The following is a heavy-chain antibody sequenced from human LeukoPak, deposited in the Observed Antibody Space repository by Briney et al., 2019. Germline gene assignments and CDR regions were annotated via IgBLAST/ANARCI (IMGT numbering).Heavy chain of an antibody. CDR1: GFTFSTYG. J-gene: IGHJ6*02. V-gene: IGHV3-23*01. CDR2: ISGNTVADSGGRT. Sequence: GGSLRLSCAASGFTFSTYGMNWVRQAPGKGLEWVSGISGNTVADSGGRTYYADSVKGRFTISRDNAKNSLYLQMNSLRAEDTAVYYCARDLCSSSCRLEHYYGMDVWGQGTTVTVSS. CDR3: ARDLCSSSCRLEHYYGMDV. D-gene: IGHD6-13*01.